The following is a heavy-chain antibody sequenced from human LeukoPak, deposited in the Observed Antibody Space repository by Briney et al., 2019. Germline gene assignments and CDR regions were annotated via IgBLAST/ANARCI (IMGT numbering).Heavy chain of an antibody. J-gene: IGHJ4*02. CDR2: IYYSGST. D-gene: IGHD6-6*01. V-gene: IGHV4-59*08. CDR1: GGSISSYY. CDR3: AGHSAGSGIAARPAY. Sequence: SETLSLTCTVSGGSISSYYWSWIRQPPGKGLEWIGYIYYSGSTNYNPSLKSRVTISVDTSKNQFSLKLSPVTAADTAGYYCAGHSAGSGIAARPAYWGQGNLVTVSS.